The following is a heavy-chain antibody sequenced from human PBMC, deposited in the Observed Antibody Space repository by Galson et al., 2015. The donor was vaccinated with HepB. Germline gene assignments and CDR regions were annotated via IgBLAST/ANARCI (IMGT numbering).Heavy chain of an antibody. D-gene: IGHD3-3*02. Sequence: SLRLSCAASGFTFSSYSMNWVRQAPGKGLEWVSSISSSSSYIYYADSVKGRFTISRDNAKNSLYLQMNSLRAEDTAVYYCARDNHFAAGLDYWGQGTLVTVSS. CDR2: ISSSSSYI. CDR3: ARDNHFAAGLDY. J-gene: IGHJ4*02. CDR1: GFTFSSYS. V-gene: IGHV3-21*01.